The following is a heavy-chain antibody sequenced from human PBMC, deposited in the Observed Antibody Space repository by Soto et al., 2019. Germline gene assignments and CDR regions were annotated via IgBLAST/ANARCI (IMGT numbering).Heavy chain of an antibody. CDR3: VREVPPYYYHSSCFFDY. CDR2: IAYSGST. D-gene: IGHD3-22*01. J-gene: IGHJ4*02. CDR1: GGSISAYY. Sequence: QVQLHESGPGLVKPPKTLSLTCTVSGGSISAYYWSWIRQSPGKGLEWIGYIAYSGSTNYNPSLKSRVTISLDTSKNHFSLKLRSVTATDTAVYYCVREVPPYYYHSSCFFDYWGQGTLVTVSS. V-gene: IGHV4-59*13.